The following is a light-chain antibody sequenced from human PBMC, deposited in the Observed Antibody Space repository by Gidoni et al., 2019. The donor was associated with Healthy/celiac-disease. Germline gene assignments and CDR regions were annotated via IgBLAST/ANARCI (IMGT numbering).Light chain of an antibody. Sequence: QSALTQPPSASGSPGQSVTISCTGTSSYVSGYNYVSWYQQHPGKAPKLMIYEVSKRPSGVPDRFSGSKSGNTASLTVSGLQAEDEADYYCSSYAGSNSVFGGGTKLTVL. CDR3: SSYAGSNSV. J-gene: IGLJ2*01. V-gene: IGLV2-8*01. CDR1: SSYVSGYNY. CDR2: EVS.